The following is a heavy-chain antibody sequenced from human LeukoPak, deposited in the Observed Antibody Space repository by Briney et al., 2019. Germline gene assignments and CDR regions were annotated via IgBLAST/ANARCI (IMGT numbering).Heavy chain of an antibody. D-gene: IGHD2-2*01. V-gene: IGHV4-39*02. J-gene: IGHJ3*02. CDR3: ARDRVVPAAGEDAFDI. CDR2: IYYSGST. Sequence: SETLSLTCTVSGGSISSSSYYWGWIRQPPGKGLEWIGSIYYSGSTYYNPSLKSRVTISVDTSKNQFSLKLSSVTAADTAVYYCARDRVVPAAGEDAFDIWGQGTMVTVSS. CDR1: GGSISSSSYY.